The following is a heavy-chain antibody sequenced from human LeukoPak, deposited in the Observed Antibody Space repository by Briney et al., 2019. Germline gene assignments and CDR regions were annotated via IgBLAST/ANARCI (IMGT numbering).Heavy chain of an antibody. D-gene: IGHD3-22*01. CDR2: IYYTGNT. V-gene: IGHV4-39*01. CDR1: GVSITSGTSY. CDR3: ARRDYYDSSGYHLLDY. Sequence: SETLSLTCTVSGVSITSGTSYWSWIRQHPGQGLEWIGYIYYTGNTYYNPSLKSRVTISVDTSKNQFSLKLSSVTAADTAVYYCARRDYYDSSGYHLLDYWGQGTLVTVSS. J-gene: IGHJ4*02.